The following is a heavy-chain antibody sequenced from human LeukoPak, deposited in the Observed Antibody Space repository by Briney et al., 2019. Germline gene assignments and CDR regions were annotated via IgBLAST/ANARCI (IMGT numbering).Heavy chain of an antibody. J-gene: IGHJ6*03. CDR2: INPNSGGT. Sequence: ASVKVSCKASGYTFTGYYMDWVRQAPGQGLEWMGWINPNSGGTNYAQKFQGRVTMTRDTSISTAYMELSRLRSDDTAVYYCARDAAIFGPYYYMDVWGKGTTVTVSS. V-gene: IGHV1-2*02. CDR3: ARDAAIFGPYYYMDV. D-gene: IGHD3-3*01. CDR1: GYTFTGYY.